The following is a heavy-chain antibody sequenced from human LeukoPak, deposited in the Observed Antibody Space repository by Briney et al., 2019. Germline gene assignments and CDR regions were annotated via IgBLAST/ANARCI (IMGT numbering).Heavy chain of an antibody. J-gene: IGHJ4*02. CDR3: ARVLVGKVGAPAYFDY. CDR2: INPNSGGT. D-gene: IGHD2-15*01. Sequence: ASVKVSCKASGYTFTGYYMHWVRQAPGQVLEWMGWINPNSGGTNYAQKLQGRVTMTTDTSTSTAYMELRSLRSDDTAVYYCARVLVGKVGAPAYFDYWGQGTLVTVSS. V-gene: IGHV1-2*02. CDR1: GYTFTGYY.